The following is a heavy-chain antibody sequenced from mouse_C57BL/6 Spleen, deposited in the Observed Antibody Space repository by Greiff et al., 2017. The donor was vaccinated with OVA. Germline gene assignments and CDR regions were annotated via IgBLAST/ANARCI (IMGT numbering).Heavy chain of an antibody. J-gene: IGHJ3*01. CDR1: GFTFSSYA. V-gene: IGHV5-4*01. Sequence: EVKLEESGGGLVKPGGSLKLSCAASGFTFSSYAMSWVRQTPEKRLEWVATISDGGSYTYYPDNVKGRFTISRDNAKNNLYLQMSHLKSEDTAMYYCARDQLGRVFAYWGQGTLVTVSA. CDR2: ISDGGSYT. D-gene: IGHD4-1*02. CDR3: ARDQLGRVFAY.